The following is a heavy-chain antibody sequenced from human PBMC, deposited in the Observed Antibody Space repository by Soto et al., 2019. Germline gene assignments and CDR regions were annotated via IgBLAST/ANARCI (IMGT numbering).Heavy chain of an antibody. CDR1: GGSISSGDYY. V-gene: IGHV4-30-4*01. J-gene: IGHJ5*02. Sequence: SETLSLTCTVSGGSISSGDYYWSWIRQPPGKGLEWIGYIYYSGSTYYNPSLKSRVTISVDTSKNQFSLKLSSVTAADTAVYYCARAPMVRGVYWFDPWGQGTLVTV. CDR2: IYYSGST. CDR3: ARAPMVRGVYWFDP. D-gene: IGHD3-10*01.